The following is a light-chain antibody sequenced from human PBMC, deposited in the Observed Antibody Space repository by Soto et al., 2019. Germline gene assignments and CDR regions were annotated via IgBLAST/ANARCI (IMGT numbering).Light chain of an antibody. J-gene: IGLJ1*01. CDR2: DVS. Sequence: QSALTQPASVSGSPGQSITITCTGTSSDVGGYKSVSWYQQHPGKAPKLMIYDVSNRPSGVSDRCSGAKSGNTASLTISGVQAEDEAEYYCSSHTGSSTLVVFGTGTKLTVL. CDR1: SSDVGGYKS. CDR3: SSHTGSSTLVV. V-gene: IGLV2-14*03.